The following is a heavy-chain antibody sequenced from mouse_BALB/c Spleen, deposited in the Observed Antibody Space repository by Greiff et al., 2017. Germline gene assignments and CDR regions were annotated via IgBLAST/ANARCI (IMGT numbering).Heavy chain of an antibody. CDR1: GYTFTSYW. CDR3: AGLRLRYFYV. CDR2: IAPGSGST. D-gene: IGHD1-2*01. J-gene: IGHJ1*01. V-gene: IGHV1S41*01. Sequence: DLVKPGASVKLSCKASGYTFTSYWINWIKQRPGQGLEWIGRIAPGSGSTYYNEMFKGKATLTVDTSSSTAYIQLSSLSSEDSAVYFCAGLRLRYFYVWGAGTTVTVSS.